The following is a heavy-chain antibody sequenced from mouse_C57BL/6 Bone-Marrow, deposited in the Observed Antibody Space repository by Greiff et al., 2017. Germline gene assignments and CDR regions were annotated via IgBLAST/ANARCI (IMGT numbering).Heavy chain of an antibody. D-gene: IGHD2-2*01. V-gene: IGHV14-4*01. CDR3: TYGYDWFAY. CDR2: IDPENGDT. J-gene: IGHJ3*01. CDR1: GFNIKDDY. Sequence: EVQLQQSGAELVRPGASVKLSCTASGFNIKDDYMHWVKQRPEQGLEWIGWIDPENGDTEYASKFQGKATITADTSSNTAYLQLSSLTSEDTAVYYGTYGYDWFAYWGQGTLVTVSA.